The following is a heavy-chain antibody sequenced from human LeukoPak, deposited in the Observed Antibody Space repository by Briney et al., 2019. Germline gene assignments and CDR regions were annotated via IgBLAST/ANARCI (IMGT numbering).Heavy chain of an antibody. CDR3: ARDFSWTFDF. CDR2: ITYDGLKT. J-gene: IGHJ4*02. CDR1: GVTFSTNV. V-gene: IGHV3-30*03. Sequence: PGGSLRLSCAASGVTFSTNVIHWVRQAPGKGLEWVSLITYDGLKTSYADSVKGRFTISRDKSTNTLYLQMNSLRVEDTAVYYCARDFSWTFDFWGQGTLVTVSS. D-gene: IGHD3/OR15-3a*01.